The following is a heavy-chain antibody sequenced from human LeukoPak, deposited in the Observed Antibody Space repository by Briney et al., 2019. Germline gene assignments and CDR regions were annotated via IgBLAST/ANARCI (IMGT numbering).Heavy chain of an antibody. CDR1: GFIFSSYG. CDR2: IKSKTDGGTT. Sequence: GGSLRLFCAASGFIFSSYGMTWVRQAPGKGLEGVGRIKSKTDGGTTDYAAPVKGRFTITRDDSKNTLYLQMTSLKTDDPAVYYCTTAPRDGNYDDYWGQGTLVTVSS. J-gene: IGHJ4*02. CDR3: TTAPRDGNYDDY. V-gene: IGHV3-15*01. D-gene: IGHD1-26*01.